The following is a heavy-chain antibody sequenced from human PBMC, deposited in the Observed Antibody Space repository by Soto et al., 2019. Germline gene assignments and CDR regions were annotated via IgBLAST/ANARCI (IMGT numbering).Heavy chain of an antibody. V-gene: IGHV3-48*01. J-gene: IGHJ3*02. CDR2: ISSSSSMI. D-gene: IGHD5-18*01. Sequence: PGVCXRLSGSSGVLSCIRYKINVLRQAPGKGLEWVSYISSSSSMIYYADSVKGRFTISRDNAKNSLYLQMNSLRAEDTASYYCAKDTRHSYANDDFGIRGQGTMVKVSS. CDR3: AKDTRHSYANDDFGI. CDR1: VLSCIRYK.